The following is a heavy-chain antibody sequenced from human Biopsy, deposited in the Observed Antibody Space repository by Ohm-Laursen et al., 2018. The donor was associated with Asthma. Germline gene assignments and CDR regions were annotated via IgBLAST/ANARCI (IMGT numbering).Heavy chain of an antibody. CDR3: ARQKLVAAEGSFDM. V-gene: IGHV4-39*01. Sequence: SDTLSLTCTVSGGSISSNIYYRWGLRQPPKKGLGWIGYIYKSGQGYYTLSLKSRVTISVNSTKNQFPRQLRSATAADTAVYYCARQKLVAAEGSFDMWGQGTMVIVSS. CDR1: GGSISSNIYY. CDR2: IYKSGQG. J-gene: IGHJ3*02. D-gene: IGHD1-26*01.